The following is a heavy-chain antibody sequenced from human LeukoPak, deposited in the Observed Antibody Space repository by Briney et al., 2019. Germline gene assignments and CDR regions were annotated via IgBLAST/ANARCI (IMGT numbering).Heavy chain of an antibody. CDR3: ARESWSDSVAFDI. J-gene: IGHJ3*02. D-gene: IGHD3-3*01. CDR2: ISGSGGST. Sequence: GGSLRLSCAASGFTFSSYAMSWVRQAPGKGLEWVSAISGSGGSTCYADSVKGRFTISRDSSKRTLYLQMNSLRAEDTAMYYCARESWSDSVAFDIWGLGTMVIVSS. CDR1: GFTFSSYA. V-gene: IGHV3-23*01.